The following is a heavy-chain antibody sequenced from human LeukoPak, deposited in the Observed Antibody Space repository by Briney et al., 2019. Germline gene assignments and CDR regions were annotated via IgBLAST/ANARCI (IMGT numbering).Heavy chain of an antibody. D-gene: IGHD2-15*01. V-gene: IGHV3-23*01. CDR1: GFTFSSYG. CDR2: ISGSGGST. CDR3: AKSFLYCSGGSCYRWLNYFDY. Sequence: PGGSLRLSCAASGFTFSSYGMSWVRQAPGKGLEWVSAISGSGGSTYYADSVKGRFTISRDNSKNTLYLQMNSLRAEDTAVYYCAKSFLYCSGGSCYRWLNYFDYWGQGTLVTISS. J-gene: IGHJ4*02.